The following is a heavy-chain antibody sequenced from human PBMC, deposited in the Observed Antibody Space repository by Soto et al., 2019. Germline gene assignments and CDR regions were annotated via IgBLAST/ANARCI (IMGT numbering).Heavy chain of an antibody. J-gene: IGHJ3*02. Sequence: PGGSLRLSCAASGFTFSSYAMSWVRQAPGKGLEWVSVICDGGGSTHYADSVKGRFTISRDNSKNTLYLQMNSLRAEDTAVYYCAREGYYSGGSCPGAYDIWGQGTMVTVSS. CDR3: AREGYYSGGSCPGAYDI. V-gene: IGHV3-23*01. D-gene: IGHD2-15*01. CDR1: GFTFSSYA. CDR2: ICDGGGST.